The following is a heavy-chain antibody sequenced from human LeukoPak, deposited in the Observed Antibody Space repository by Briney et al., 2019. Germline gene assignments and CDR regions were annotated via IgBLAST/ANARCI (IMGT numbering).Heavy chain of an antibody. CDR2: IYYSGST. Sequence: PSETLSLTCTVSGYSISSSYYWSWIRQHPGKGLEWIGYIYYSGSTYYNPSLKSRVTISVDTSKNQFSLKLSSVTAADTAVYYCARVTSFTYYYDSSGYYFDYWGQGTLVTVSS. V-gene: IGHV4-31*03. D-gene: IGHD3-22*01. CDR3: ARVTSFTYYYDSSGYYFDY. CDR1: GYSISSSYY. J-gene: IGHJ4*02.